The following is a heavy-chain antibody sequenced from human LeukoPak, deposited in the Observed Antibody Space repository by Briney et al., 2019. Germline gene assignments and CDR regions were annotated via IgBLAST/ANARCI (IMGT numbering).Heavy chain of an antibody. V-gene: IGHV3-30*18. J-gene: IGHJ4*02. CDR2: ISYDGSNK. CDR3: VKGGLTTNY. CDR1: GFTFSSYG. Sequence: PGGSLRLSCAASGFTFSSYGMHWVRQAPGKGLEWVAVISYDGSNKYYADSVKGRFTISRDNSKNTLYLQMNSLRAEDTAVYYCVKGGLTTNYWGQGTLVTVSS. D-gene: IGHD4-17*01.